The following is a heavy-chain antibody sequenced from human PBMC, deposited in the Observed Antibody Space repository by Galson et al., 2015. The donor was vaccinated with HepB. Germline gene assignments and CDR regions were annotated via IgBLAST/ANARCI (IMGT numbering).Heavy chain of an antibody. CDR3: VKEGDYGGYSGPA. V-gene: IGHV3-30-3*02. CDR2: ISYDGSDK. D-gene: IGHD4-23*01. Sequence: SLRLSCAASGFTFSSFTMHWVRQAPGQGLEWVAVISYDGSDKYNGDSVKGRFTISRDNSKNTVFLQMNRLRGEDTAVYYCVKEGDYGGYSGPAWGQGTPLTVSS. J-gene: IGHJ5*02. CDR1: GFTFSSFT.